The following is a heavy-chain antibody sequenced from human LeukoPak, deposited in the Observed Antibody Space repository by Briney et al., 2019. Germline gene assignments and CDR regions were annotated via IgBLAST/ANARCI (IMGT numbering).Heavy chain of an antibody. V-gene: IGHV1-69*13. CDR2: IIPIFGTA. CDR3: ARSEPSGATLYYFDY. J-gene: IGHJ4*02. Sequence: SVKVSCKASGGTFSSYAISWVRQAPGQGLEWMGGIIPIFGTANYAQKFQGRVTITADESTSTAYMELSSLRYEDTAVYYCARSEPSGATLYYFDYWGQGTLVTVSS. D-gene: IGHD1-26*01. CDR1: GGTFSSYA.